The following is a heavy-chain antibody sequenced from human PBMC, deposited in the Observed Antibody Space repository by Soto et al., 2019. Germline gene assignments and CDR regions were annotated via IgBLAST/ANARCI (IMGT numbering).Heavy chain of an antibody. D-gene: IGHD3-3*01. CDR1: GGSISSSSYY. CDR3: ARHTFLRFLEIGGFDY. CDR2: IYYSGST. Sequence: SETLSLTCTVSGGSISSSSYYWGWIRQPPGKGLEWIGSIYYSGSTYYNPSLKSRVTISVDTSKNQFSLKLSSVTAADTAVYYCARHTFLRFLEIGGFDYWGQGTLVTVSS. J-gene: IGHJ4*02. V-gene: IGHV4-39*01.